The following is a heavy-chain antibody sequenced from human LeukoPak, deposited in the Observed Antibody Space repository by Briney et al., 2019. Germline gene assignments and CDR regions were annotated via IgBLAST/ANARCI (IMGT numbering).Heavy chain of an antibody. CDR3: AKGRYGSGRYYFDY. D-gene: IGHD3-10*01. V-gene: IGHV3-23*01. Sequence: PGRSLRLSCAASGFTFSSYAMSWVRQAPGKGLEWVSAISGSGGSTYYADSVKGRFTISRDNSKNTLYLQMNSLRAEDTAVYYCAKGRYGSGRYYFDYWGQGTLVTVSS. CDR2: ISGSGGST. CDR1: GFTFSSYA. J-gene: IGHJ4*02.